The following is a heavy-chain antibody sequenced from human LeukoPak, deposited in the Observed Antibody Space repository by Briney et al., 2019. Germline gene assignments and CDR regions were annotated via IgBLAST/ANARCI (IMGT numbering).Heavy chain of an antibody. Sequence: PGGSLRLSCAASGFTFSSYWMSWVRQAPGKGLEWVSAISGSGGSTYYADSVKGRFTISRDNSKNTLYLQMNSLRAEDTAVYYCAKGTTYYDSSGTYDGFDYWGQGTLVTVSS. J-gene: IGHJ4*02. CDR3: AKGTTYYDSSGTYDGFDY. CDR1: GFTFSSYW. D-gene: IGHD3-22*01. CDR2: ISGSGGST. V-gene: IGHV3-23*01.